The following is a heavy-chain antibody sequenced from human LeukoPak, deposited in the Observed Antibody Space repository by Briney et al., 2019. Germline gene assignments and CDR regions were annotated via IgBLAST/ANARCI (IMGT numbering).Heavy chain of an antibody. Sequence: GGSLRLSCAASGFTFSSYAMHWVRQAPGKGLEWVAVISYDGSNKYYADSVKDRFTISRDNSKNTLYLQMNSLRAEDTAVYYCARPLLNFYYYGMDVWGQGTTVTVSS. CDR1: GFTFSSYA. V-gene: IGHV3-30-3*01. D-gene: IGHD2-15*01. CDR3: ARPLLNFYYYGMDV. J-gene: IGHJ6*02. CDR2: ISYDGSNK.